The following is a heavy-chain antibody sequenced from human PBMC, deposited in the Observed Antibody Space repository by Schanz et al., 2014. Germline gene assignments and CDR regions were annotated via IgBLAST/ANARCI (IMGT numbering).Heavy chain of an antibody. J-gene: IGHJ4*02. D-gene: IGHD2-21*01. CDR2: ISGSGGDT. CDR1: GFNLRRYS. Sequence: QLVESGGGLVKPGGSLRLSCATSGFNLRRYSMNWVRQAPGGGLEWVSAISGSGGDTYYADSVKGRFTISRDNSKNTLYLQMNSLRAEDTAVYYCAKGQLLSYYFDYWGQGTLVTVSS. V-gene: IGHV3-23*04. CDR3: AKGQLLSYYFDY.